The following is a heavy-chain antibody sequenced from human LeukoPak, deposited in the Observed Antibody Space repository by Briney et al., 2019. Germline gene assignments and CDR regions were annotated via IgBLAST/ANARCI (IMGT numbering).Heavy chain of an antibody. CDR1: GGTFSSYA. Sequence: GASVKVSCKASGGTFSSYAISWVRQAPGQGLEWMGGIIPIFGTANYAQKFQDRVTITTDESTSTAYMELSSLRSEDTAVYYCARDHGGLPGNFDYWGQGTLVTVSS. CDR3: ARDHGGLPGNFDY. J-gene: IGHJ4*02. V-gene: IGHV1-69*05. D-gene: IGHD1-1*01. CDR2: IIPIFGTA.